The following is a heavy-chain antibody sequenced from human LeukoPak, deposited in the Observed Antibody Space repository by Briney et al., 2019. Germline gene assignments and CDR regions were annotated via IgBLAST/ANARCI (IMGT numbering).Heavy chain of an antibody. V-gene: IGHV3-15*01. Sequence: GGSLRLSCAASGFTFSSYGMHWVRQAPGKGLEWVGRIKSKTDGGTTDYAAPVKGRFTISRDDSKNTLYLQMNSLKTEDTAVYYCTTGDFGVVDTFDYWGQGTLVTVSS. CDR2: IKSKTDGGTT. J-gene: IGHJ4*02. CDR3: TTGDFGVVDTFDY. CDR1: GFTFSSYG. D-gene: IGHD3-3*01.